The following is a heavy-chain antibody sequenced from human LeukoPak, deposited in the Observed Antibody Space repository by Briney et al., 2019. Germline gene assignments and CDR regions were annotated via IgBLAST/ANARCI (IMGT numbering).Heavy chain of an antibody. CDR1: GATFSDYA. CDR3: AQDFWSGYYFSPSRDDYYYMDV. CDR2: FIPILGTA. D-gene: IGHD3-3*01. Sequence: ASVKVSCKASGATFSDYALNWVRQAPGQGLEWMGVFIPILGTANSTQKFQGRVTITADKSTSTAYMELSSLRSEDTAVYYCAQDFWSGYYFSPSRDDYYYMDVWGKGTTVTVSS. J-gene: IGHJ6*03. V-gene: IGHV1-69*10.